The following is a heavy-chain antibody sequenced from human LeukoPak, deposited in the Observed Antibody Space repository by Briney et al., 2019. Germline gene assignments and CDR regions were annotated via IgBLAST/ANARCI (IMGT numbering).Heavy chain of an antibody. CDR3: ATVGFSDY. J-gene: IGHJ4*02. Sequence: SGTLSLTCAVYGGSFSASHWSWIRQPPGQGLEWIGEINHSGSTNYNPSLKSRVTISLDTSKNQFSLKLSSVTAADTAVYYCATVGFSDYWGQGTLVTVSS. D-gene: IGHD3-16*01. CDR1: GGSFSASH. V-gene: IGHV4-34*01. CDR2: INHSGST.